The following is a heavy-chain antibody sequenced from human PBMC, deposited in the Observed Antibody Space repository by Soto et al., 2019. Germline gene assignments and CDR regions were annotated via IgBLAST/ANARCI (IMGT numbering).Heavy chain of an antibody. CDR2: ISSSSSTI. Sequence: GSLRLSCAASGFTFSSYSMNWVRQAPGKGLEWVSYISSSSSTIYYADSVKGRFTISRDNAKNSLYLQMNSLRAEDTAVYYCAREAILWFGEPHNWFDPWGQGTLVTVSS. D-gene: IGHD3-10*01. V-gene: IGHV3-48*01. CDR3: AREAILWFGEPHNWFDP. CDR1: GFTFSSYS. J-gene: IGHJ5*02.